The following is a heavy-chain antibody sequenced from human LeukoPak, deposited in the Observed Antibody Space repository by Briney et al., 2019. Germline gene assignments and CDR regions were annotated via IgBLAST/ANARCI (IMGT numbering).Heavy chain of an antibody. V-gene: IGHV4-30-2*01. CDR1: GGSISSGGYS. D-gene: IGHD3-10*01. CDR2: IYHSGST. J-gene: IGHJ5*02. Sequence: SETLSLTCAVSGGSISSGGYSWSWIRQPPGKGLEWIGYIYHSGSTYYNPSLKSRVTISVGRSKNQFSLKLSSVTAADTAVYYCARDRGRSVGPNWFDPWGQGTLVTVSS. CDR3: ARDRGRSVGPNWFDP.